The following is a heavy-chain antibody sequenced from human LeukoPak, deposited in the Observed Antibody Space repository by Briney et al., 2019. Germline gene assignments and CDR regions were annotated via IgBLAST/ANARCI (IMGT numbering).Heavy chain of an antibody. Sequence: PSETLSLTCTVSGGSISSYYWSWIRQPPGKGLEWIGYIYYSGSTNYNPSLKSRVTISVDTSKNQFSLKLSSVTAADTAVYYCARDYYCGGDCYADDAFDIWGQGTMVTVSS. CDR3: ARDYYCGGDCYADDAFDI. J-gene: IGHJ3*02. CDR2: IYYSGST. V-gene: IGHV4-59*01. CDR1: GGSISSYY. D-gene: IGHD2-21*02.